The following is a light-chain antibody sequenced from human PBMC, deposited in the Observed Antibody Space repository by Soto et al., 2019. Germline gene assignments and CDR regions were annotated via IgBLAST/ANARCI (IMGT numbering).Light chain of an antibody. CDR3: SSDAGSNSSV. J-gene: IGLJ6*01. CDR2: ELS. CDR1: SSDISAYNF. Sequence: QSALTQPPSASGSPGQSVTISCTGTSSDISAYNFVSWYQQHPGKAPRLMIYELSKRPSGVPNRFSGSKSGYTAFLTVSGLQAEAEADYFCSSDAGSNSSVFGSGTKLTVL. V-gene: IGLV2-8*01.